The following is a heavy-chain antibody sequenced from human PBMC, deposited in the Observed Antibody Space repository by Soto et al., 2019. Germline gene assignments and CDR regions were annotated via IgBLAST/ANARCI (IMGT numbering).Heavy chain of an antibody. D-gene: IGHD2-2*01. J-gene: IGHJ5*02. Sequence: QVQLVQSGAEVKKPGSSVKVSCKASGGTFSSYAISWVRQAPGQGLEWMGGIIPIFGTANYAQKFQGRVTITADESTSTAYMELSSLRAEDTAVYYCARVWGLVPAAIGWFDPWGQGTLVTVSS. CDR2: IIPIFGTA. CDR1: GGTFSSYA. V-gene: IGHV1-69*12. CDR3: ARVWGLVPAAIGWFDP.